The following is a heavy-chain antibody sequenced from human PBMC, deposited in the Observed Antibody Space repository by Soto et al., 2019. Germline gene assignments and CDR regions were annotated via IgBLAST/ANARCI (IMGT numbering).Heavy chain of an antibody. J-gene: IGHJ6*02. CDR2: IYYSGST. CDR1: GGSISSGGYY. D-gene: IGHD3-3*01. Sequence: SETLSLTCTVSGGSISSGGYYWSWIRQHPGKGLEWIGYIYYSGSTYYNPSLKSRVTISVDTSKNQFSLKLSSVTAADTAVYYCARDRGPKYYDFWSGYSSYYGMDVWGQGTTVTVSS. V-gene: IGHV4-31*03. CDR3: ARDRGPKYYDFWSGYSSYYGMDV.